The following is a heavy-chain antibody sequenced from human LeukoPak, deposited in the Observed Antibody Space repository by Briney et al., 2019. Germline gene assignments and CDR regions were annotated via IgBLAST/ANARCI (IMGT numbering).Heavy chain of an antibody. D-gene: IGHD4-23*01. Sequence: GGFLRLSCAASGFTFSSYAMHWVRQAPGKGLEWVAVISYDGSNKYYADSVKGRFTISRDNSKNTLYLQMNSLRAEDTAVYYCARARVTQAEFDYWGQGTLVTVSS. CDR2: ISYDGSNK. J-gene: IGHJ4*02. CDR1: GFTFSSYA. V-gene: IGHV3-30*04. CDR3: ARARVTQAEFDY.